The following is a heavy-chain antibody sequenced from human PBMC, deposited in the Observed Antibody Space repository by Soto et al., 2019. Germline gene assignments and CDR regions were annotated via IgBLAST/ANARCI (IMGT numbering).Heavy chain of an antibody. CDR1: GFTFSSYS. J-gene: IGHJ4*02. Sequence: EVQLVESGGGLVKPGGSLRLSCAASGFTFSSYSMNWVRQAPGKGLEWVSSISSSSSYIYYADSVKGRFTISRDNAKNSLYLQMNSLRAEDTAVYYCARDSGYYDILTGYYVGRETPNYFDYWGQGTLVTVSS. V-gene: IGHV3-21*01. D-gene: IGHD3-9*01. CDR2: ISSSSSYI. CDR3: ARDSGYYDILTGYYVGRETPNYFDY.